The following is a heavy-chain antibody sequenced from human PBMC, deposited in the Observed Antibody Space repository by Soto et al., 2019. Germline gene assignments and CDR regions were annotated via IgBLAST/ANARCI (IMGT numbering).Heavy chain of an antibody. V-gene: IGHV4-34*01. CDR3: ARGRRYYDFWSGHVRTGGGNAFDI. J-gene: IGHJ3*02. D-gene: IGHD3-3*01. CDR1: GGSFSGYY. Sequence: QVQLQQWGAGLLKPSETLSLTCAVYGGSFSGYYWSWIRQPPGKGLEWIGEINHSGSTNYNPSLKSRVTISVDTSKNQFSLKLSSVTAADTAVYYCARGRRYYDFWSGHVRTGGGNAFDIWGQGTMVTVSS. CDR2: INHSGST.